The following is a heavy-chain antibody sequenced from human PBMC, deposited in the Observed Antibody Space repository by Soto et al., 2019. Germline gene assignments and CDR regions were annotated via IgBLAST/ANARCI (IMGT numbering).Heavy chain of an antibody. Sequence: GGSLRLSCTASGFTFGDYAMSWFRQAPGKGLEWVGFIRSKAYGGTTEYAAAVKGRFTISRDDSKSIAYLQMNSLKTEDTAVYYCTREGYYSIAEGPPFDYWGQGTLVTVSS. D-gene: IGHD4-4*01. CDR3: TREGYYSIAEGPPFDY. CDR1: GFTFGDYA. V-gene: IGHV3-49*03. J-gene: IGHJ4*02. CDR2: IRSKAYGGTT.